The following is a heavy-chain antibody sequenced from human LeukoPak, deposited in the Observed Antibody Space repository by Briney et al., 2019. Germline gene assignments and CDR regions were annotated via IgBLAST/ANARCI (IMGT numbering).Heavy chain of an antibody. CDR2: IWYDGSNK. Sequence: GGSLRHSCAASGFTFSSYGMHWVRQAPGKGLEWVAVIWYDGSNKYYADSVKGRFTISRDNSKNTLYLQMNSLRAEDTAVYYCARDRVGHNDYGDDGGFDPWGQGTLVTVSS. CDR1: GFTFSSYG. D-gene: IGHD4-17*01. CDR3: ARDRVGHNDYGDDGGFDP. J-gene: IGHJ5*02. V-gene: IGHV3-33*01.